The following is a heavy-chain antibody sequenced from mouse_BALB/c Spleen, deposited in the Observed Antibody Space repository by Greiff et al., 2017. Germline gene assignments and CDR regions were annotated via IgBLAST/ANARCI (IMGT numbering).Heavy chain of an antibody. V-gene: IGHV1-9*01. CDR2: ILPGSGST. Sequence: QVQLQQSGAELMKPGASVKISCKATGYTFSSYWIEWVKQRPGHGLEWIGEILPGSGSTNYNEKFKGKATITADTSSNTAYLQLSSLTSEDTAVYYCARDYGSSYYFDYGGQGTTLTVSS. J-gene: IGHJ2*01. CDR1: GYTFSSYW. D-gene: IGHD1-1*01. CDR3: ARDYGSSYYFDY.